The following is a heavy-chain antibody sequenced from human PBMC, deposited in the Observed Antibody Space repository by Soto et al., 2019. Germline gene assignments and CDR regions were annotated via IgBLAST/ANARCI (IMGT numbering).Heavy chain of an antibody. J-gene: IGHJ5*02. D-gene: IGHD3-22*01. Sequence: QVQLVQSGAEVKKPGSSVKVSCKASGGTFSSYAISWVRQAPGQGLEWMGGIIPISGTANYAQKVQGRVTITADESTSTAYMELSSLRSEDTAVYYCAREGSYYYDSSGLNWFDPWGQGTLVTVSS. CDR2: IIPISGTA. CDR1: GGTFSSYA. CDR3: AREGSYYYDSSGLNWFDP. V-gene: IGHV1-69*01.